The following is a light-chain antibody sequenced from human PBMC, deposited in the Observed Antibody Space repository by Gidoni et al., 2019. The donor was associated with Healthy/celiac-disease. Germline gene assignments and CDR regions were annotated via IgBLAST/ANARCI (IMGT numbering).Light chain of an antibody. CDR1: SSDVGGYNY. CDR2: EVS. J-gene: IGLJ2*01. Sequence: QSALTQPASVSGSPGQSITISCTGTSSDVGGYNYVYWYQQHPGKAPKLMIYEVSNRPSGVSNRFSGSKSGNTASLTSSGLQAEDEADYYCSSYTSSSTPHVVFGGGTKLTVL. V-gene: IGLV2-14*01. CDR3: SSYTSSSTPHVV.